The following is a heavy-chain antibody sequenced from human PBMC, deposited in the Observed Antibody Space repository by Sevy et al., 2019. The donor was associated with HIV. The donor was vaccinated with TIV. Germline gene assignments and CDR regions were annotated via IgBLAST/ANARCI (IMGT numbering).Heavy chain of an antibody. J-gene: IGHJ4*02. CDR3: AKSGVARSRNLPSY. CDR2: ISGSGGST. Sequence: GGSLRLSCAASGFTFSSYAMSWVRQAPGKGLEWVSAISGSGGSTYYADSVKGRFTISRDNSKNTLYLQMNSLRAEDTAVYYCAKSGVARSRNLPSYWGQGTLVTVSS. D-gene: IGHD5-12*01. CDR1: GFTFSSYA. V-gene: IGHV3-23*01.